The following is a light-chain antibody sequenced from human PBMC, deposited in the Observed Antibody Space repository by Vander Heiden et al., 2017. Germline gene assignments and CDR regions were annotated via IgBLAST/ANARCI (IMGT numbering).Light chain of an antibody. CDR2: GAS. CDR1: QGISSY. Sequence: IWLTQSPSSLSASVGDRVTISCRMSQGISSYLAWYQQTPGKAPDILIYGASTLQGMVPSRFGDSESGTDCTLTISDLHSEDSATYYCQQYYSFPPTFGQGTKVEIK. CDR3: QQYYSFPPT. J-gene: IGKJ1*01. V-gene: IGKV1D-8*01.